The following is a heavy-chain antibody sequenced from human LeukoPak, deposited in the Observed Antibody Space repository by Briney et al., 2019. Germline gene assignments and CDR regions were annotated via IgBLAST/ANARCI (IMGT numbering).Heavy chain of an antibody. CDR2: INSSGGST. CDR3: ARERGRIVLMVYAIGY. Sequence: ASVKVSCKASGYTFTSYYMHWVRQAPGQGLEWMGIINSSGGSTSYAQKFQGRVTMTRDTSTSTVYMELSSLRSEDTAVYYCARERGRIVLMVYAIGYWGQGTLVTVSS. V-gene: IGHV1-46*01. D-gene: IGHD2-8*01. CDR1: GYTFTSYY. J-gene: IGHJ4*02.